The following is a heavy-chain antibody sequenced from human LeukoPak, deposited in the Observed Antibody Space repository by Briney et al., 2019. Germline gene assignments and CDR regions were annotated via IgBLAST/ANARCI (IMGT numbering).Heavy chain of an antibody. CDR3: ARDGGDGYGSGSYYSTFGY. D-gene: IGHD3-10*01. J-gene: IGHJ4*02. Sequence: GASVKVSCKASGGTFSSYAISWVRQAPGQGLDWMGGIIPIFGTANYAQKVQGRVTITTDEHTGPAYLELSSLRSEDTAVYYGARDGGDGYGSGSYYSTFGYWGQGTLVTVSS. V-gene: IGHV1-69*05. CDR2: IIPIFGTA. CDR1: GGTFSSYA.